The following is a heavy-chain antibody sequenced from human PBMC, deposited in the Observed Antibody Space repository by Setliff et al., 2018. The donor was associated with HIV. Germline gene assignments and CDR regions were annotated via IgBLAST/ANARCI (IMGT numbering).Heavy chain of an antibody. CDR1: GGSFSDYY. J-gene: IGHJ6*03. Sequence: SETLSLTCAVYGGSFSDYYWSWIRQPPGKGLEWSGEINHSGSTNYNPSLKSRVTIAVDTSKNQFSLKLSSVTAADTAMYYCAREYYRSGGYYSGWKYYYMDVWGKGTTVTVSS. V-gene: IGHV4-34*01. D-gene: IGHD2-15*01. CDR3: AREYYRSGGYYSGWKYYYMDV. CDR2: INHSGST.